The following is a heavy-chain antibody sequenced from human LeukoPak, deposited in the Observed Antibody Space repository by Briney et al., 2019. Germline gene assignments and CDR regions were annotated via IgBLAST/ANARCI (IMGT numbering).Heavy chain of an antibody. V-gene: IGHV3-7*01. CDR1: GFTFGSYR. CDR2: IKQDGREK. J-gene: IGHJ4*02. CDR3: ARQRYHDS. Sequence: GGSLRLSCATSGFTFGSYRMSWVRQVPGKGLEWVAKIKQDGREKNYIDSVKGRLTISRDTAKHSMYLQMNSLRAEDTAVYYCARQRYHDSWGQGTLVTVSS. D-gene: IGHD2-2*01.